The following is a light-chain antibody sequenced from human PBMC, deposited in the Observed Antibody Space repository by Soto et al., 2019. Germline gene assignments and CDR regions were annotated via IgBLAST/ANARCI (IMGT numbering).Light chain of an antibody. CDR2: GAS. V-gene: IGKV3-20*01. CDR3: QQYGSPLT. J-gene: IGKJ4*01. Sequence: EIVLTQSPGTLSLSPGERATPSCRASQSVSSNYLAWYQQKPGQAPRLLIYGASSRATGIPDRFSGSGSGTDFTLTISRLEPEDFAVYYCQQYGSPLTFGGGTKVEIK. CDR1: QSVSSNY.